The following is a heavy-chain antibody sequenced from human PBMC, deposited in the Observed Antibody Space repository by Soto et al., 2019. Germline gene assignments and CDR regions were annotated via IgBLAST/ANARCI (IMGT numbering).Heavy chain of an antibody. CDR1: GVSFSGYY. CDR2: INHSGST. V-gene: IGHV4-34*01. J-gene: IGHJ4*02. Sequence: SETLSLTCAVYGVSFSGYYWSWIRQPPGTGLEWIGEINHSGSTNYNPSLKSRVTISVDTSKNQFSLKLCSVTAADTAVYYCASGKLSDYVWGSYRYHFDYWGQGTVVTVSS. D-gene: IGHD3-16*02. CDR3: ASGKLSDYVWGSYRYHFDY.